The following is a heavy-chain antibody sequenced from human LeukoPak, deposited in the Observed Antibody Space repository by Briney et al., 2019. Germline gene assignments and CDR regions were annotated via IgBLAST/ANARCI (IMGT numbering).Heavy chain of an antibody. CDR3: ARVLEIGGVIDTIDY. D-gene: IGHD3-16*02. V-gene: IGHV4-59*01. Sequence: SETLSLTCTVSGGSISSYYWSWIRQPPGKGLEWIGYIYYSGSTNYNPSLKSRVTISVDTSKNQFSLKLSSVTAADTAVYYCARVLEIGGVIDTIDYWGQGTLVTVSS. J-gene: IGHJ4*02. CDR1: GGSISSYY. CDR2: IYYSGST.